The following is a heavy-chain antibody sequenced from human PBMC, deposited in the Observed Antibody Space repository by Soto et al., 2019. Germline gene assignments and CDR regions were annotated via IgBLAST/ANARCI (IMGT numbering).Heavy chain of an antibody. J-gene: IGHJ4*02. CDR3: AKDQGIAVAPAILFDF. V-gene: IGHV3-23*01. CDR2: ISDDGGST. CDR1: GFTFSTYV. Sequence: GGSLRLSCAASGFTFSTYVMSWVRQPPGKGLECVSTISDDGGSTYYADSVKGRFTISRDNSKNTLYLQMNSLRAEDTAVYYWAKDQGIAVAPAILFDFWGQGTLVTVSS. D-gene: IGHD6-19*01.